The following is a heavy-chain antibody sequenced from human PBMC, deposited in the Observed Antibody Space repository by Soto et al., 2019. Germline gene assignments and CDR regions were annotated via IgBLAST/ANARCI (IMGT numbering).Heavy chain of an antibody. J-gene: IGHJ6*03. CDR3: ARRGFGLFYYGTSGSPDFYYYNMDV. V-gene: IGHV4-59*08. CDR2: IFYTGIT. D-gene: IGHD3-22*01. Sequence: SETLSLTCTVSGGSISSYYWSWIRQTPGKGLEWIGHIFYTGITKYNSSLRSRVTISLDTSKTQFSLTSKSVTAADTAVYYCARRGFGLFYYGTSGSPDFYYYNMDVWGQGTTVTVSS. CDR1: GGSISSYY.